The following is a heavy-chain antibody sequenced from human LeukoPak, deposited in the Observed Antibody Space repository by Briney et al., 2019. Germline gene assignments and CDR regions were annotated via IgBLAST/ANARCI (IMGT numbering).Heavy chain of an antibody. J-gene: IGHJ4*02. CDR3: ARDREGYYYGSGSYYIDY. D-gene: IGHD3-10*01. CDR1: GFTVSSNY. V-gene: IGHV3-21*01. Sequence: PGGSLRLSCAASGFTVSSNYMSWVRQAPGKGLEWVSSISSSSSYIYYADSVKGRFTISRDNSKNTLYLQMNSLRAEDTAVYYCARDREGYYYGSGSYYIDYWGQGTLVTVSS. CDR2: ISSSSSYI.